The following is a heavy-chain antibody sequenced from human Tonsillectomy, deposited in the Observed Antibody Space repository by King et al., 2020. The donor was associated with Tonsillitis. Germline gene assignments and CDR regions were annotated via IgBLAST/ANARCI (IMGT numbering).Heavy chain of an antibody. J-gene: IGHJ6*03. Sequence: LQLVQSGGGLVQPGGSLRLSCVASGFTFSSYWMSWVRQAPGKGLEWVANIKQDGSEKYYVDSVKGRFTISRDNAKNSLYLQMNSLRAEDTAVYYCARDQYDFWSGYSYYYYMDVWGKGTTVTVSS. CDR3: ARDQYDFWSGYSYYYYMDV. V-gene: IGHV3-7*03. CDR1: GFTFSSYW. D-gene: IGHD3-3*01. CDR2: IKQDGSEK.